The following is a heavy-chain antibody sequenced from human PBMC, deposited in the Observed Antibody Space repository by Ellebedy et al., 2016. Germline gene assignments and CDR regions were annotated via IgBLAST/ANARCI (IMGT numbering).Heavy chain of an antibody. D-gene: IGHD4/OR15-4a*01. Sequence: GGSLRLXXAASGLSFSSNAMSWVRQAPGQGLEWVSGISASGGSTYYADSVKGRITISRDNSKNALYLQMNSLRAEDTAIYYCVKSPCHDYGPNTGYYYFYMDVWGKGTTVTVSS. CDR2: ISASGGST. CDR1: GLSFSSNA. J-gene: IGHJ6*03. CDR3: VKSPCHDYGPNTGYYYFYMDV. V-gene: IGHV3-23*01.